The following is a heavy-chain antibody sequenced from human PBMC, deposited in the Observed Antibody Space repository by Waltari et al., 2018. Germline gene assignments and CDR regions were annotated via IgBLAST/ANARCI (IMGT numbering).Heavy chain of an antibody. CDR1: GFTFDDYA. J-gene: IGHJ4*02. Sequence: EVQLVESGGGGVQPGRSLRLSCAASGFTFDDYAMHWVRQAPGKGLEWVSGISWNSGSIGYADSVKGRFTISRDNAKNSLYLQMNSLRAEDTALYYCAKDSSSLQDYFDYWGQGTLVTVSS. CDR3: AKDSSSLQDYFDY. D-gene: IGHD6-6*01. CDR2: ISWNSGSI. V-gene: IGHV3-9*01.